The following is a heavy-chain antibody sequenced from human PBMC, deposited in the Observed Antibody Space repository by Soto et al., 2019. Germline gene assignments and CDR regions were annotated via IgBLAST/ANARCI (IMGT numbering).Heavy chain of an antibody. CDR2: IIPIFGTA. D-gene: IGHD3-3*01. CDR3: ARDLEGYDFWSGSPRFDP. J-gene: IGHJ5*02. CDR1: RGTFSSYS. Sequence: ASVKVSCKAPRGTFSSYSISWARQAPGQGLEWMGGIIPIFGTANYAQKFQGRVTMTTDTSTSTAYMELRSLRSDDTAVYYCARDLEGYDFWSGSPRFDPWGQGTLVTVSS. V-gene: IGHV1-69*05.